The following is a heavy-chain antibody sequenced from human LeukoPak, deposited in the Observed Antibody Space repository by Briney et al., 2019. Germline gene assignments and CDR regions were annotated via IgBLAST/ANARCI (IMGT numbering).Heavy chain of an antibody. CDR1: GGSIRSHY. CDR2: ISYSGNT. V-gene: IGHV4-59*11. D-gene: IGHD1/OR15-1a*01. J-gene: IGHJ4*02. Sequence: PSETLSLTCTVSGGSIRSHYWSWVRQPPGKGLEWIGYISYSGNTNYNPSLKSRLTISVDTSKSQFSLKLSSVTAADTAVYYCARAEQSRYFDYWGQGTLVTVSS. CDR3: ARAEQSRYFDY.